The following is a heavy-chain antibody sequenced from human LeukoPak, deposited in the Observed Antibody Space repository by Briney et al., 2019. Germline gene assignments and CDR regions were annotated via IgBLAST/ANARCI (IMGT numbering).Heavy chain of an antibody. J-gene: IGHJ4*02. Sequence: SETLSLTCIVSGGSISDYFWSWIRQPAGRGLEWIGHMSTSGNTNYNPSLRSRVTMSLDTSKNQFSLKVNPVTAADTAVYYCARANYIWGSYVYWGQGTLVTVSS. CDR3: ARANYIWGSYVY. D-gene: IGHD3-16*01. CDR1: GGSISDYF. V-gene: IGHV4-4*07. CDR2: MSTSGNT.